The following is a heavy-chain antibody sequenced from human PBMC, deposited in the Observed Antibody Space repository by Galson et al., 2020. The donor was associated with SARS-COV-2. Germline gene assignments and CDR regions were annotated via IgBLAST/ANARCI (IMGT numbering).Heavy chain of an antibody. CDR2: MNPNSGNT. CDR3: ARDGSSGYPPHPDY. D-gene: IGHD3-22*01. CDR1: GYTFTSYD. Sequence: ASVKVSCKASGYTFTSYDINWVRQATGQGLEWMGWMNPNSGNTGYAQKFQGRVTMTRNTSISTAYMELSSLRSEDTAVYYCARDGSSGYPPHPDYWGQGTRVTVSS. J-gene: IGHJ4*02. V-gene: IGHV1-8*01.